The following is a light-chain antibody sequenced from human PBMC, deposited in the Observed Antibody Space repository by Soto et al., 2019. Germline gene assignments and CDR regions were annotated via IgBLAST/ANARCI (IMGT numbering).Light chain of an antibody. V-gene: IGKV3-11*01. CDR1: QSVSYY. Sequence: EIVLTQSPATLSLSPGERATLSCRASQSVSYYLAWYQQKPGQAARLLIYDASSRATGIPARFSGSGSGTDFTLTISSLEPEDFAVYYCQQRSNWPPITFGQGTRLEIK. CDR2: DAS. J-gene: IGKJ5*01. CDR3: QQRSNWPPIT.